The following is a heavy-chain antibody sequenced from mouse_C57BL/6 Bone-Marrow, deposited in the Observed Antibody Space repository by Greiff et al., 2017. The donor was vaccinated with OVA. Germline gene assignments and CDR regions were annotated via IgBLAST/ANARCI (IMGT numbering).Heavy chain of an antibody. D-gene: IGHD1-1*01. CDR3: ARGVYGRRYFDV. CDR2: IYPRSGNT. CDR1: GYTFTSYG. J-gene: IGHJ1*03. V-gene: IGHV1-81*01. Sequence: QVQLQQSGAELARPGASVKLSCKASGYTFTSYGISWVKQRTGQGLEWIGEIYPRSGNTYYNEKFKGKATLTADKSSSTADMELRSLTSEDSAVYFCARGVYGRRYFDVWGTGTTVTVSS.